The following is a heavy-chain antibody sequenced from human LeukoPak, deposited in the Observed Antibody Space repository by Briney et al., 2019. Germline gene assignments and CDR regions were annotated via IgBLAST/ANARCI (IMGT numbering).Heavy chain of an antibody. CDR1: GFTFYTYA. CDR3: ARGPQRELTGGYYFDY. Sequence: GGSLRLSCAASGFTFYTYAMSWVRQAPGRGLEWVSAISGSGGSTWYADSVKGRFTISRDNSKNTLYLQMNSLRAEDTAVYYCARGPQRELTGGYYFDYWGQGTLVTVSS. V-gene: IGHV3-23*01. D-gene: IGHD1-26*01. CDR2: ISGSGGST. J-gene: IGHJ4*02.